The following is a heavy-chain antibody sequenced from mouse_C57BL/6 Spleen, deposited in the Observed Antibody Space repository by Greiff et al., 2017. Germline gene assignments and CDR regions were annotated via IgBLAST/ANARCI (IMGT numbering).Heavy chain of an antibody. CDR3: ARDYGGDAMDY. CDR2: IYPGSGST. Sequence: QVQLKQPGAELVKPGASVKMSCKASGYTFTSYWITWVKQRPGQGLEWIGDIYPGSGSTNYNEKFKSKATLTVDTSSSTAYMQLSSLTSEDSAVYYCARDYGGDAMDYWGQGTSVTVSS. D-gene: IGHD1-1*01. V-gene: IGHV1-55*01. CDR1: GYTFTSYW. J-gene: IGHJ4*01.